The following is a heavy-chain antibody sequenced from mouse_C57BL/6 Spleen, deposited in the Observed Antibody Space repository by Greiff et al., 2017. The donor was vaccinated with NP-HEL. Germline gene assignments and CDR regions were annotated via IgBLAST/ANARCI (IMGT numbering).Heavy chain of an antibody. CDR3: ARGGSKQDPGFAY. CDR2: ISDGGSYT. J-gene: IGHJ3*01. D-gene: IGHD2-5*01. V-gene: IGHV5-4*03. CDR1: GFTFSSYA. Sequence: EVMLVESGGGLVKPGGSLKLSCAASGFTFSSYAMSWVRQTPEKRLEWVATISDGGSYTYYPDNVKGRFTISRDNAKNNLYLQMSHLKSEDTAMYYCARGGSKQDPGFAYWGQGTLVTVSA.